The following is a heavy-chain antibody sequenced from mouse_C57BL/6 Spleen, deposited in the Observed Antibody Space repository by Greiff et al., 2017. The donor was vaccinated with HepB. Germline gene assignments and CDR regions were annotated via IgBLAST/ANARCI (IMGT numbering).Heavy chain of an antibody. Sequence: VQLQQSGPELVKPGASVKISCKASGYAFSSSWMNWVKQRPGKGLEWIGRIYPGDGDTNYNGKFKGKATLTADKSSRTAYMQLSSLTSEDSSVCFCAREDPMDYWGQGTSVTVSS. V-gene: IGHV1-82*01. CDR1: GYAFSSSW. CDR2: IYPGDGDT. J-gene: IGHJ4*01. CDR3: AREDPMDY.